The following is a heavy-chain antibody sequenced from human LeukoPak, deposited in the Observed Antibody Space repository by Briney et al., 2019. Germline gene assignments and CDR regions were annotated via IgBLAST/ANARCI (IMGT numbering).Heavy chain of an antibody. Sequence: GESLKISCKGSGYSFTSYWIGWVRQMPGKGLEWMGIIYPGDSDTRYSPSFQGQVTISADKSISTAYLQWSSVKASDTVMYYCASPDSSIAARYWGQGTLVTVSS. CDR3: ASPDSSIAARY. D-gene: IGHD6-6*01. J-gene: IGHJ4*02. V-gene: IGHV5-51*01. CDR2: IYPGDSDT. CDR1: GYSFTSYW.